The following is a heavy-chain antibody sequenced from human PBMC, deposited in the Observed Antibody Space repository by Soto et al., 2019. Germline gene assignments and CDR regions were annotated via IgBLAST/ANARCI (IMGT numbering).Heavy chain of an antibody. J-gene: IGHJ3*02. D-gene: IGHD3-10*01. V-gene: IGHV4-4*07. Sequence: PSETLSLTCTVSGGSISSYYWSWIRQPAGKGLEWIGRIYTSGSTNYNPSLKSRVTMSVDTSKNQFSLKLSSVTAADTAVYYCARDYGSGSYYKGVAFDIWGQGTMVTVSS. CDR3: ARDYGSGSYYKGVAFDI. CDR1: GGSISSYY. CDR2: IYTSGST.